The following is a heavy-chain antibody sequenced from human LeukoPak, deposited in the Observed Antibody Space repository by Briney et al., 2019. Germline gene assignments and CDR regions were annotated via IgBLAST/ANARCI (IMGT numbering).Heavy chain of an antibody. J-gene: IGHJ4*02. V-gene: IGHV3-23*01. Sequence: GGSLRLSCAASGFTFNNHAMNWVRQAPGKGLEWVSGINGNGASTYYSDSVKGRFTTARDNSKNTLYLQMSSLRAEDTAIYYCAKDQGYSYYYLDYWGQGTLVTVSS. CDR2: INGNGAST. CDR3: AKDQGYSYYYLDY. D-gene: IGHD5-18*01. CDR1: GFTFNNHA.